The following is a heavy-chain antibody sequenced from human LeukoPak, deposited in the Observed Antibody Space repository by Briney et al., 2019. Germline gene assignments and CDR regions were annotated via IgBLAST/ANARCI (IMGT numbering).Heavy chain of an antibody. CDR3: ARLPTGYPNWFDP. CDR1: GSSFTSYW. CDR2: IHPGDSDT. D-gene: IGHD3-9*01. J-gene: IGHJ5*02. V-gene: IGHV5-51*01. Sequence: GESLKISCKGSGSSFTSYWIGWVRQMPGKGLEWMGVIHPGDSDTRYSPSFRGQVTISADRSISTAYLQWNSLKASDTAMYYCARLPTGYPNWFDPWGQGTLVTVSS.